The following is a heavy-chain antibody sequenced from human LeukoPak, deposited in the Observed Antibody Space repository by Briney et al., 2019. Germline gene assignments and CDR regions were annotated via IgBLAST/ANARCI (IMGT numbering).Heavy chain of an antibody. V-gene: IGHV3-33*01. CDR1: GFTFSSYG. CDR3: ARRRDSWYYYMDV. Sequence: PGGSLRLSCAASGFTFSSYGMHWVRQAPGKGLEWVAVIWYDGSNKYYADSVKGRFTISRDNSKNTLYLQMNSLRAEDTAVYYCARRRDSWYYYMDVWGQGTLVTVSS. CDR2: IWYDGSNK. J-gene: IGHJ6*03. D-gene: IGHD3-22*01.